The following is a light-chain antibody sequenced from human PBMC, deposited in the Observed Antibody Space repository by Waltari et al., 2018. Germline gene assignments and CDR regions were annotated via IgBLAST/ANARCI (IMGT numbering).Light chain of an antibody. Sequence: EIVLTQSPATLSLSPGERATLSCRASQSVSSYLAWYQQKPGQAPRLLIYDASHRSTGIPARFSGGESGTDFALTISSLGPEDFAVYYCQQRSNWPTFGGVTKVEIK. CDR2: DAS. CDR3: QQRSNWPT. CDR1: QSVSSY. V-gene: IGKV3-11*01. J-gene: IGKJ4*01.